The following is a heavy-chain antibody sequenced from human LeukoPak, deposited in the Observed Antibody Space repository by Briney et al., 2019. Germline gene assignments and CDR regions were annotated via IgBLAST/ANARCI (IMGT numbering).Heavy chain of an antibody. CDR3: AREREPSYYDSDGFYPIDY. J-gene: IGHJ4*02. CDR1: GYAFTTYY. CDR2: INPSGGST. V-gene: IGHV1-46*01. Sequence: ASVKVSCKASGYAFTTYYVHWVRQAPGQGLEWMGVINPSGGSTTYAQKFQGRVTMTRDTSTSTVYMDLSSLRSEDTAVYYCAREREPSYYDSDGFYPIDYWGQGTLVTVSS. D-gene: IGHD3-22*01.